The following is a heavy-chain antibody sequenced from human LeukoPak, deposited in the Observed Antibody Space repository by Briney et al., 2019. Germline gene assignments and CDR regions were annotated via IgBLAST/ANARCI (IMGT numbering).Heavy chain of an antibody. CDR2: ISAYNGNT. D-gene: IGHD6-6*01. CDR1: GYTFTRYG. V-gene: IGHV1-18*01. Sequence: VASVKVSCKASGYTFTRYGISWVRQAPGQGLEWMGWISAYNGNTNYAQRLQGRVTMTTDTSTSTAYMELRSLRSDDTAMYYCARQSYEYKRSSARPDDAFGIWGQGTMVTVSS. J-gene: IGHJ3*02. CDR3: ARQSYEYKRSSARPDDAFGI.